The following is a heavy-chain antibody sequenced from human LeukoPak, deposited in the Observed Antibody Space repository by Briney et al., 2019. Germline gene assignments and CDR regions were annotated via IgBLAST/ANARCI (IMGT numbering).Heavy chain of an antibody. CDR3: ARFDVVVTASDY. CDR2: ISSSGSTI. V-gene: IGHV3-11*01. D-gene: IGHD2-21*02. Sequence: GSLTLSRAGSGFTFSVYYISWIRLGPGKGLGLVSYISSSGSTIYYADSVKGRFTISRDNAKNSLYLQMNSLRAEDTAVYYCARFDVVVTASDYWGQGTLVTVSS. J-gene: IGHJ4*02. CDR1: GFTFSVYY.